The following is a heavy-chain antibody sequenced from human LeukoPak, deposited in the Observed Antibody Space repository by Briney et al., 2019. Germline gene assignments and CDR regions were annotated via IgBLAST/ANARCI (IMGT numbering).Heavy chain of an antibody. V-gene: IGHV4-61*02. J-gene: IGHJ5*02. CDR3: ARDRVGSSWSNWFDP. CDR1: GGSISSGSYY. CDR2: IYTSGST. Sequence: SETLSLTCTVSGGSISSGSYYWSWIRQPAGKGLEWIGRIYTSGSTNYNPSLKSRVTISVDTSKNQFSLKLSSVTAADTAVYYCARDRVGSSWSNWFDPWGQGTLVTVSS. D-gene: IGHD6-13*01.